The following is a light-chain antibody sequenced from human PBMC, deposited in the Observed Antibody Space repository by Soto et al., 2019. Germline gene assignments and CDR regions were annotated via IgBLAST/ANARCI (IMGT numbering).Light chain of an antibody. CDR1: QSLLFSTNNKNY. J-gene: IGKJ4*01. CDR2: WAS. V-gene: IGKV4-1*01. Sequence: DIVMTQSPDSLAVSPCERATFNCKSSQSLLFSTNNKNYLAWYQQKLGQPPKLLIYWASARESGVPDRFSGSGSETNFTLTISSLQAEDVAVYYCQQYFATPLTFGGGTKVDIK. CDR3: QQYFATPLT.